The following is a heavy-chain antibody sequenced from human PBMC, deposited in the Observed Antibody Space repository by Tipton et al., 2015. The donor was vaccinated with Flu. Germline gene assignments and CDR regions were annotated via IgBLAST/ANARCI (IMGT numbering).Heavy chain of an antibody. CDR3: ARDLIPHYYDSSTYYYGGY. V-gene: IGHV3-7*01. Sequence: SLRLSCAASGFTFSTYWICWVRQAPGKGLEWVANIKQDGSEKYYVDSVKGRFTISRDNAKNLLYLQMNSLRAEDTAVYYCARDLIPHYYDSSTYYYGGYLGQGTLVTVSS. CDR1: GFTFSTYW. CDR2: IKQDGSEK. J-gene: IGHJ4*02. D-gene: IGHD3-22*01.